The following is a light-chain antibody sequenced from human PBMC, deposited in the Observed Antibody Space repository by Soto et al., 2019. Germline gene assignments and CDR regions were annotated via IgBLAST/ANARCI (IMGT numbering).Light chain of an antibody. CDR3: QESYSAALA. CDR1: QNMNTF. V-gene: IGKV1-39*01. J-gene: IGKJ4*02. CDR2: AAS. Sequence: DIQVTQSPSSLSASVGDRVTITCRTSQNMNTFLNWYQQKPGRAPMVVISAASNLESGVPSRFSGRGSGTEFTLTISNIQTGGSAIYFCQESYSAALAFGVMTSVEIK.